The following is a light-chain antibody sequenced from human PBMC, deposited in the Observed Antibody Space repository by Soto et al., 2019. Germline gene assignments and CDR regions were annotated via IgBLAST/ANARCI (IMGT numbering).Light chain of an antibody. V-gene: IGKV1-39*01. J-gene: IGKJ5*01. CDR2: AAS. Sequence: DIHMTHCRSSLSASLGYIVTITCRASQSISNYLNWYQQKPGKAPKVLIYAASNLQSGVPSRFSGSGSGTDFTLTISSLQPEDFATYQCQQSYSTPITFGQGTRLEIK. CDR1: QSISNY. CDR3: QQSYSTPIT.